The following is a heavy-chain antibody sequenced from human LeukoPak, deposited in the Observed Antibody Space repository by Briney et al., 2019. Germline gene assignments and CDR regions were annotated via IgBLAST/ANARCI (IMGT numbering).Heavy chain of an antibody. V-gene: IGHV3-9*01. J-gene: IGHJ4*02. D-gene: IGHD1-26*01. Sequence: GRSLRLSCAASGFTFDDYAMHWVRQAPGKGLEWVSGISWNSGSIGYADSVKGRFTISRDNAKNSLYLQMNSLRAEDTALYYCAKGPGGEVGVTIGFDYWGQGTLVTVSS. CDR2: ISWNSGSI. CDR1: GFTFDDYA. CDR3: AKGPGGEVGVTIGFDY.